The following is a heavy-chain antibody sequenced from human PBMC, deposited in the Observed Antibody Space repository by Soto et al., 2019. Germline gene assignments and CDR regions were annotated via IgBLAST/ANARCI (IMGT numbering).Heavy chain of an antibody. CDR2: IFWDDDK. Sequence: QITLKESDPTLVRPTQTLTLTCSFSGFSLSTRGVGVGWIRQPPGKALQWLALIFWDDDKWYSPSLRSRLTIPADTSKSQLVLTMTNMDPVDTATYYCAHRSRGYAYYFDQWGQGTLVTVSS. D-gene: IGHD5-12*01. CDR1: GFSLSTRGVG. J-gene: IGHJ4*02. V-gene: IGHV2-5*02. CDR3: AHRSRGYAYYFDQ.